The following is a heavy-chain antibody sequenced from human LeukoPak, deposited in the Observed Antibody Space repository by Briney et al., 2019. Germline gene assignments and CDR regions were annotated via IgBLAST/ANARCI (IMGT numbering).Heavy chain of an antibody. V-gene: IGHV4-30-2*01. CDR2: IYHSGST. J-gene: IGHJ3*02. D-gene: IGHD1-26*01. CDR1: GGSISSGGYS. CDR3: ARDLRVGATKVYAFDI. Sequence: PSQTLSLTCAVSGGSISSGGYSWSWIRQPPGKGLEWIGYIYHSGSTYYNPSLKSRVTISVDRSKNQFSLKLSSVTAADTAVYYCARDLRVGATKVYAFDIWGQGTMVTVSS.